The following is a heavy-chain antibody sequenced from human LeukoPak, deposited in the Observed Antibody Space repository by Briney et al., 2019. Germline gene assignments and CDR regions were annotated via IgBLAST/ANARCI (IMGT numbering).Heavy chain of an antibody. CDR1: GGSISSYY. D-gene: IGHD2-8*01. V-gene: IGHV4-59*01. CDR2: IYYSGST. Sequence: SETLSLTCTVSGGSISSYYWSWIRHPPGKGLEWIGYIYYSGSTNYNPSLNSRVTISVDTSKNQFSLKLSSVTAADTAVYYCARLYGNWFDPWGQGTLVTVSS. J-gene: IGHJ5*02. CDR3: ARLYGNWFDP.